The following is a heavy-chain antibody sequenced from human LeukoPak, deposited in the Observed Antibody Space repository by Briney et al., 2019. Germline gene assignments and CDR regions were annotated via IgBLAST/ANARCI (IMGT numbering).Heavy chain of an antibody. D-gene: IGHD2-2*01. CDR3: AKGSPADY. CDR1: GFTFSNYG. Sequence: GRSLRLSCAASGFTFSNYGMHWVRQAPGKGLEWVTVIWYDGSNKYYADSVKGRFTISRDNSKNTLYLQMNSLRAEDTAVYYCAKGSPADYWGQGTLVTVSS. CDR2: IWYDGSNK. J-gene: IGHJ4*02. V-gene: IGHV3-33*06.